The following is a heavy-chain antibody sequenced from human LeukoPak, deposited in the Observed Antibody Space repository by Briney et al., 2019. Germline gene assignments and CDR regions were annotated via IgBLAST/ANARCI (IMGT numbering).Heavy chain of an antibody. CDR1: GGSISSSSYY. Sequence: PSETLSLTCTVSGGSISSSSYYWGWIRQPPGKGLEWIGSIYYSGSTYYNPSLKSRVTISVDTSKNQFSLKLSSVTAADTAVYYRASGDPGDYGGNTEYYFDYWGQGTLVTVSS. CDR2: IYYSGST. V-gene: IGHV4-39*07. CDR3: ASGDPGDYGGNTEYYFDY. D-gene: IGHD4-23*01. J-gene: IGHJ4*02.